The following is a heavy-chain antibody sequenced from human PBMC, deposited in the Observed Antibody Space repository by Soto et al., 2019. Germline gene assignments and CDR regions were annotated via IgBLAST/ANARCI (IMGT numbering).Heavy chain of an antibody. D-gene: IGHD3-16*02. Sequence: PGGSLILSFASSGFTFSSYAMSWVRQAPGKGLEWVSAISCSGGSTYYADSAKGLFTISRDNSKNTLYMQMNSLRAEDTAVYYCAKDRDRLSSCFDYWGQGTLVTVSS. CDR1: GFTFSSYA. J-gene: IGHJ4*02. CDR2: ISCSGGST. CDR3: AKDRDRLSSCFDY. V-gene: IGHV3-23*01.